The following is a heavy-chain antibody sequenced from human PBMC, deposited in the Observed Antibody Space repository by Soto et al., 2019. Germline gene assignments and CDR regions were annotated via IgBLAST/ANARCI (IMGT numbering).Heavy chain of an antibody. Sequence: GGSLRLSCAASGFTFNIYAMSWVRQAPGKGLEWVSVISGSGGSRYYADSVKGRFTISRDNSKNTLYLQMNSLRAEDTAVYYCAXAGYCTNGVCYLYYFDYWGQGTLVTVSS. V-gene: IGHV3-23*01. CDR2: ISGSGGSR. CDR3: AXAGYCTNGVCYLYYFDY. D-gene: IGHD2-8*01. J-gene: IGHJ4*02. CDR1: GFTFNIYA.